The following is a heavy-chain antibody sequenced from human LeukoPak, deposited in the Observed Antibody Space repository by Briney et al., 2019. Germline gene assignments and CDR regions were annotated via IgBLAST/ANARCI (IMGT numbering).Heavy chain of an antibody. J-gene: IGHJ4*02. Sequence: SVKVSCKASGYTFTSYGISWVRQAPGQGLEWMGGIIPIFGTANYAQKFQGRVTITADESTSTAYMELSSLRSEDTAVYYCARDPIYCSSTSCYTTFDYWGQGTLVTVSS. CDR1: GYTFTSYG. CDR2: IIPIFGTA. CDR3: ARDPIYCSSTSCYTTFDY. V-gene: IGHV1-69*13. D-gene: IGHD2-2*02.